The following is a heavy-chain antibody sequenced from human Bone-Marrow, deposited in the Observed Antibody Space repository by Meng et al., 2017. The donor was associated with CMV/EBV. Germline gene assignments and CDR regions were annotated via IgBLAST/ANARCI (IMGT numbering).Heavy chain of an antibody. CDR2: IKEDGSEK. J-gene: IGHJ6*02. CDR3: AKNGLYDFWSGYYTGYYYGMDV. D-gene: IGHD3-3*01. CDR1: GFNFNTYW. Sequence: GESLKISCAASGFNFNTYWMSWVRQAPGKGLEWVASIKEDGSEKYYVDSVKGRFTISRDNAKNSLYLQMNSLRAEDTAVYYCAKNGLYDFWSGYYTGYYYGMDVWGQGTTVTVSS. V-gene: IGHV3-7*03.